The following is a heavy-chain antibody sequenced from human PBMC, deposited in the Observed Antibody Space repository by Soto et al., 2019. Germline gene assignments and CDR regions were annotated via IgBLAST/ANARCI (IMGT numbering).Heavy chain of an antibody. Sequence: EVQLVESGGGLVQPGRSLRLSCAASGFTFDDYAMHWVRQRPGRGLEWVSGITWNSDEIGYPDSVKGRFSISRDNAKKYLYLQMNRLRPDDTGLYYCAASRGFDSSGYSGYYYGMDVWGQGTTVTVSS. D-gene: IGHD3-22*01. CDR1: GFTFDDYA. J-gene: IGHJ6*02. CDR3: AASRGFDSSGYSGYYYGMDV. CDR2: ITWNSDEI. V-gene: IGHV3-9*01.